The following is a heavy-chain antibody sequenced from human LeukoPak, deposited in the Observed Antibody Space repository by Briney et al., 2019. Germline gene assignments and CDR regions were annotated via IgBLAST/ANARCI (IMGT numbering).Heavy chain of an antibody. CDR3: ARDLPVEMATNLVSY. V-gene: IGHV1-69*04. Sequence: SVKLSCKASGGTFSSYAISWVRQAPGQGLEWMGRIIPILGIANYAQKFQGRVTITADKSTSTAYMELSSLRSEDTAVYYCARDLPVEMATNLVSYWGQGTLVTVSS. J-gene: IGHJ4*02. D-gene: IGHD5-24*01. CDR1: GGTFSSYA. CDR2: IIPILGIA.